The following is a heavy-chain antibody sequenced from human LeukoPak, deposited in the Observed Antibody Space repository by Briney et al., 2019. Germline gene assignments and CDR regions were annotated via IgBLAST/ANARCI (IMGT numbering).Heavy chain of an antibody. Sequence: PGRSLRLSCAASGFIFSSHAMHWVRQAPGKGLEWVAVISYDGSNKYHADSVKGRFTISRDNSKNTLYLQMNSLRAEDTAVYYCAGIVGATGGYWGQGTLVTVSS. CDR1: GFIFSSHA. D-gene: IGHD1-26*01. J-gene: IGHJ4*02. CDR2: ISYDGSNK. CDR3: AGIVGATGGY. V-gene: IGHV3-30-3*02.